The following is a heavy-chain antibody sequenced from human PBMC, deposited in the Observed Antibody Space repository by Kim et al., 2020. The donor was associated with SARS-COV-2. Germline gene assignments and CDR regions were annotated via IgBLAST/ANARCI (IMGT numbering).Heavy chain of an antibody. Sequence: GGSLRLSCAASGFTFSSSAMSWVRQAPGKGLEFVSAISGGAGSTYYADSVKGRFTISRDNSKNTLYLQMNSLRAEDTAVYYCARKEGVTMVRGVIVPWGQGTLVTVSS. J-gene: IGHJ5*02. V-gene: IGHV3-23*01. CDR2: ISGGAGST. CDR3: ARKEGVTMVRGVIVP. D-gene: IGHD3-10*01. CDR1: GFTFSSSA.